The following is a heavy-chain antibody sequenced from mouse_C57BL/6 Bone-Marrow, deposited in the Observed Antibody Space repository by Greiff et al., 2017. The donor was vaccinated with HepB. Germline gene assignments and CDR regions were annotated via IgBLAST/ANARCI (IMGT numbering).Heavy chain of an antibody. D-gene: IGHD4-1*01. Sequence: QVQLKESGPGLVQPSQSLSITCTVSGFSLTSYGVHWVRQCPGKGLEWLGGIWSGGSTDYNAAFITRLSTSKDNTKSQVFFKMTSLQADDTAIFYCGTGTGFAYWGQGTLVTVSA. CDR3: GTGTGFAY. J-gene: IGHJ3*01. V-gene: IGHV2-2*01. CDR1: GFSLTSYG. CDR2: IWSGGST.